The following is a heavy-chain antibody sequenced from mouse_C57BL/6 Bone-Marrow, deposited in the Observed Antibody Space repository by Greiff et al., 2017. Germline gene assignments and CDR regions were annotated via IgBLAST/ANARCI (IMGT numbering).Heavy chain of an antibody. CDR3: ARLLLFDV. V-gene: IGHV1-69*01. CDR2: IDPSDSYT. D-gene: IGHD1-1*01. CDR1: GYTFTSYW. Sequence: VKLQQPGAELVMPGASVKLSCKASGYTFTSYWMHWVKQRPGQGLEWIGEIDPSDSYTNYNQKFKGKSTLTVDKSSSTAYMQLSSLTSEDSAVYYCARLLLFDVWGTGTTVTVSS. J-gene: IGHJ1*03.